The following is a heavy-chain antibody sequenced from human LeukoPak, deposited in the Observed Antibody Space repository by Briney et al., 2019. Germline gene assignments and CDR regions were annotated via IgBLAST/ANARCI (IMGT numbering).Heavy chain of an antibody. CDR1: GGSFSGYY. J-gene: IGHJ5*02. Sequence: SETLSLTCAVYGGSFSGYYWSWIRQPPGKGLEWIGEINHSGSTNYNPSLKSRVTISVDTSKNQFSLKLSSVTAADTAVYYCARHGTGPSSGWVLDWFDPWGQGTLVTVSS. D-gene: IGHD6-19*01. V-gene: IGHV4-34*01. CDR2: INHSGST. CDR3: ARHGTGPSSGWVLDWFDP.